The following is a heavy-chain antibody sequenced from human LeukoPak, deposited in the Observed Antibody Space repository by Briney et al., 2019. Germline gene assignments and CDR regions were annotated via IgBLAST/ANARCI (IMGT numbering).Heavy chain of an antibody. D-gene: IGHD5-12*01. Sequence: ASVKVSCKASGYTFTSYGISWERQAPGQGLEWMGWISAYNGNTNYAQKLQGSVTMTTDPSTSTAYMELRSLRSDDTAVYYCARAQPGYSGYDFVYWGQGTLVTVSS. CDR3: ARAQPGYSGYDFVY. J-gene: IGHJ4*02. V-gene: IGHV1-18*01. CDR1: GYTFTSYG. CDR2: ISAYNGNT.